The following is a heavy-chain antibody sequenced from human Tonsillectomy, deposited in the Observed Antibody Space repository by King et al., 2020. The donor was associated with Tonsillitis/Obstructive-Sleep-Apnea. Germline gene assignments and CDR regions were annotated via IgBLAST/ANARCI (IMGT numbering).Heavy chain of an antibody. V-gene: IGHV1-18*04. J-gene: IGHJ6*03. CDR3: ARTPGCSIGLTYSDYYDYMDV. CDR1: GYTFRNYG. Sequence: QLVQSGDEVRKPGASVKVSCKASGYTFRNYGITWVRQAPRQGLEWMGWISLYNNNRYYGQKFQGRVTMTIDGSTSTVHMELRSLRSDDPAVYYCARTPGCSIGLTYSDYYDYMDVGRKGTTLTVPS. CDR2: ISLYNNNR. D-gene: IGHD4-11*01.